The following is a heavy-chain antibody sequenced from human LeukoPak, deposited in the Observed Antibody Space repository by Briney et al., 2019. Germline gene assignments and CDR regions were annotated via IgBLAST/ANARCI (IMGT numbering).Heavy chain of an antibody. CDR1: GFTFSSYG. CDR3: AKTELQLWLQGYVFDI. Sequence: PGGSLRLSCAASGFTFSSYGMHWVRQAPGKGLEWVAVIWYDGSNKYYADSVKGRFTISRDNSKNTLYLQMNSLRAEDTAVYYCAKTELQLWLQGYVFDIWGQGTMVTVSS. D-gene: IGHD5-18*01. J-gene: IGHJ3*02. CDR2: IWYDGSNK. V-gene: IGHV3-30*02.